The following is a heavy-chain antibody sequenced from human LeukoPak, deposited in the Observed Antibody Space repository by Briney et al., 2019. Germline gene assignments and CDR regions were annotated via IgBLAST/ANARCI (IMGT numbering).Heavy chain of an antibody. V-gene: IGHV3-9*01. Sequence: PGGSLRLSCAASGFTFDDYAMHWVRQAPGKGLEWVAGIGWRGGYTDYAGSVKGRFTISRDNAKNSLYLQMNSLRAEDTAVYYCARGDSGRADWGQGTLVTVSS. D-gene: IGHD6-19*01. CDR1: GFTFDDYA. J-gene: IGHJ4*02. CDR2: IGWRGGYT. CDR3: ARGDSGRAD.